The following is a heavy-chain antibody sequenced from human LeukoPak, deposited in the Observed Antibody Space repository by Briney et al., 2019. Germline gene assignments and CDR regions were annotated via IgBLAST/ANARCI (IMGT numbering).Heavy chain of an antibody. J-gene: IGHJ4*02. CDR1: GGTFSSYA. V-gene: IGHV1-69*01. D-gene: IGHD7-27*01. CDR3: ARGPPNWGYDY. CDR2: IIPIFGTA. Sequence: ASVKVSCKASGGTFSSYAISWVRQAPGQGLEWMGGIIPIFGTANYAQKFQGRVTITADESTSTAYMELSSLRSDYTAVYYCARGPPNWGYDYWGPGTLVTVSS.